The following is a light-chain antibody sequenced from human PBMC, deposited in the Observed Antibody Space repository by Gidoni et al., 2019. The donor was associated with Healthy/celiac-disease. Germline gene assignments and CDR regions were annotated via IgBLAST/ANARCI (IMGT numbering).Light chain of an antibody. CDR3: QQLNSYPLT. CDR1: QGISSY. V-gene: IGKV1-9*01. J-gene: IGKJ4*01. Sequence: DIQLTQSPSFLSASVGDRVTITCRAIQGISSYLAWYQQKPGKAPKLLIYAASPLQSGLPSRFSGSGSGTEFTLTSSSLQPEDFATYYCQQLNSYPLTFGGGTKVEIK. CDR2: AAS.